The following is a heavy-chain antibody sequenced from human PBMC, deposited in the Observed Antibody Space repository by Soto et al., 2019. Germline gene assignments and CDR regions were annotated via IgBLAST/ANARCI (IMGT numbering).Heavy chain of an antibody. CDR1: GFSIRDYW. CDR2: INGDASST. J-gene: IGHJ6*02. V-gene: IGHV3-74*01. CDR3: ARDRSYAMEV. Sequence: GGSLRLSCEASGFSIRDYWMHWVRQAPGEGLVWVSCINGDASSTTYADSMKGRFTISRDDAKNTVYLQMTSLRAEDTAVYFCARDRSYAMEVWGQGTRVTVSS.